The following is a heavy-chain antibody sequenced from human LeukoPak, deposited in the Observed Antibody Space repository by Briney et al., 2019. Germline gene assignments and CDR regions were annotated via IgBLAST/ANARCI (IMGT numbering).Heavy chain of an antibody. CDR2: IHYRGTT. J-gene: IGHJ4*02. D-gene: IGHD6-6*01. CDR1: GASINSYY. Sequence: SETLSLTCSVSGASINSYYWNWIRQSPGKGLEWLGNIHYRGTTNYNPSLKSRVTLSLDSSKSQFALKVTSVTAADTAVYYCAREGQSIAAPLDYWGQGTLVTVSS. CDR3: AREGQSIAAPLDY. V-gene: IGHV4-59*13.